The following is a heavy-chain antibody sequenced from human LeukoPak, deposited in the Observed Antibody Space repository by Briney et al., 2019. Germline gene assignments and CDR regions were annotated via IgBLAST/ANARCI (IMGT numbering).Heavy chain of an antibody. CDR3: ATHCSSTSCYEGALDY. D-gene: IGHD2-2*01. V-gene: IGHV1-18*04. J-gene: IGHJ4*02. CDR1: GYIFTGYY. Sequence: ASVKVSCKASGYIFTGYYMHWVRQAPGQGLEWMGGIIPIFGTANYAQKLQGRVTMTTDTSTSTAYMELRSLRSDDTAVYYCATHCSSTSCYEGALDYWGQGTLVTVSS. CDR2: IIPIFGTA.